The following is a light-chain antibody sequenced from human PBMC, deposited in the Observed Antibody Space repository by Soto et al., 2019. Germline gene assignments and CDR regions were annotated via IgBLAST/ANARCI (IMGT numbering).Light chain of an antibody. V-gene: IGLV2-23*03. CDR1: SSEVGSYNL. CDR2: EGS. Sequence: QSALTQPASVSGSPGQSITISCTGTSSEVGSYNLVSWYQQHPGKAPKVMIYEGSKRPSGVSNRFSGSKSGNTASLTISGLQAEDEADYYCCSYAGSSTFVLGGGTKLTVL. CDR3: CSYAGSSTFV. J-gene: IGLJ3*02.